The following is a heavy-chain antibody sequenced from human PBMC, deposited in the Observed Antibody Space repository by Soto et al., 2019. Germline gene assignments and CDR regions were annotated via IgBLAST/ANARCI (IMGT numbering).Heavy chain of an antibody. CDR2: ISAYNGNT. V-gene: IGHV1-18*01. Sequence: ASVKVSCKASGYTFTSYGISWVRQAPGQGLEWMGWISAYNGNTNYAQKLQGRVTMTTDTSTSTAYMELRSLRSDDTAVYYCARELYTVVVPAAWLGGNYDTYYFDYCGQGTLVTVSS. J-gene: IGHJ4*02. D-gene: IGHD2-2*01. CDR3: ARELYTVVVPAAWLGGNYDTYYFDY. CDR1: GYTFTSYG.